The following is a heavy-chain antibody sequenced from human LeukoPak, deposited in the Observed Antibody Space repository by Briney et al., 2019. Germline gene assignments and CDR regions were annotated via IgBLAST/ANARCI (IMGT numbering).Heavy chain of an antibody. Sequence: SQTLSLTCTVSGGSISSGGYYWSWIRQHPGKGLEWIGYIYYSGSTYYNPSLKSRVTISVDTSKNQFSLKLSSVTAADTAVYYCARSGSSGWYTYYFGYWGQGTLVTVSS. CDR2: IYYSGST. J-gene: IGHJ4*02. V-gene: IGHV4-31*03. CDR1: GGSISSGGYY. CDR3: ARSGSSGWYTYYFGY. D-gene: IGHD6-19*01.